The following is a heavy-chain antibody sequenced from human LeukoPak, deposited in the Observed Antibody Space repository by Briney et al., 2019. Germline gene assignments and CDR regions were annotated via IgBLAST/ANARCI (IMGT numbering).Heavy chain of an antibody. CDR1: GGSFSGYY. Sequence: SETLSLTCAVYGGSFSGYYWSWIRQPPGKGLEWIGEINHSGSTNYNPSLKSRVTISVDTSKNQFSLKLSSVTAADTAVYYCARDDSSGYYLRGHWFDPWGQGTLVTVSS. CDR2: INHSGST. J-gene: IGHJ5*02. CDR3: ARDDSSGYYLRGHWFDP. D-gene: IGHD3-22*01. V-gene: IGHV4-34*01.